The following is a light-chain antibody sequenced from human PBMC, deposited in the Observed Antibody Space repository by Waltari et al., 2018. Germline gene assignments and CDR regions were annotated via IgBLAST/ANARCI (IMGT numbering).Light chain of an antibody. J-gene: IGLJ3*02. CDR3: ASWDDSLNGHWV. V-gene: IGLV1-44*01. Sequence: QSVLTQPPSASGTPGQRVTIPCSGSYSNIGSNVVNWYQQLPGKAPKLLIDRVNRGPSGVPVRVSGSKSGSSASLAIEGLHSEDEADYYCASWDDSLNGHWVFGGGTKVTVL. CDR2: RVN. CDR1: YSNIGSNV.